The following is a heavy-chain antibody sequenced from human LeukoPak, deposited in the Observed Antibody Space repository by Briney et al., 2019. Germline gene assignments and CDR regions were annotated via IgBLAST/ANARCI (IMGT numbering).Heavy chain of an antibody. Sequence: PGGSLRLSCAASGFTFSSYSMNWVRQAPGKGLEWVSSISSSSSYIYYADSVKGRFTISRDNAKNSLYLQMNSLRAEDTAVYYCARDLKGLRVFDYWGQGTLVTVSS. D-gene: IGHD3-16*01. CDR2: ISSSSSYI. V-gene: IGHV3-21*01. J-gene: IGHJ4*02. CDR3: ARDLKGLRVFDY. CDR1: GFTFSSYS.